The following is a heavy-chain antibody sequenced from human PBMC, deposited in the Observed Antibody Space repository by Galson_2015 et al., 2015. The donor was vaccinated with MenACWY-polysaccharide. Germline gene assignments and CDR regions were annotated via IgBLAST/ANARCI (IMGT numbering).Heavy chain of an antibody. Sequence: SLRLSCAASGFSFSTYWMHWVRHAPGKGLVWVSRINADGSATGYAGSVRGRFTISRDNAKNTLFLEMNSLRAEDTAVYYCTKAGAKYCSGSSCYFNWFNPWGQGTLVTVSS. D-gene: IGHD2-15*01. CDR2: INADGSAT. J-gene: IGHJ5*02. V-gene: IGHV3-74*01. CDR3: TKAGAKYCSGSSCYFNWFNP. CDR1: GFSFSTYW.